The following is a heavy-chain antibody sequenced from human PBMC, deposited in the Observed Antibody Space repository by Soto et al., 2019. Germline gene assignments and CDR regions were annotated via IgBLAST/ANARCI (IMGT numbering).Heavy chain of an antibody. CDR3: ARHSNSSPYGYYYMDV. Sequence: SETLSLTCTVSGGSISSYYWSWIRQPPGKGLKWIGYIYYSGSTNYNPSLKSRVTISVDTSKNQFSLKLSSVTAADTAVYYCARHSNSSPYGYYYMDVWGKGTTVTVSS. J-gene: IGHJ6*03. V-gene: IGHV4-59*08. CDR1: GGSISSYY. D-gene: IGHD4-17*01. CDR2: IYYSGST.